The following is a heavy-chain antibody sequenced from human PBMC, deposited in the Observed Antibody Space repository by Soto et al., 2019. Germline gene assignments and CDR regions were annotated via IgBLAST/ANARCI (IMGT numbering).Heavy chain of an antibody. V-gene: IGHV1-69*06. CDR2: IIPIFGTA. D-gene: IGHD1-7*01. J-gene: IGHJ4*02. CDR1: GGTFSTYA. Sequence: QVQLVQSGAEVKKPGSSVKVSCKASGGTFSTYAISWVRQAPGQGLEWMAEIIPIFGTATYAQSFRGRVTITADTSTTTAYMEMGGLRSEDTAVYYCARGRKTNRPVPPYDFDYWGQGALVTVSS. CDR3: ARGRKTNRPVPPYDFDY.